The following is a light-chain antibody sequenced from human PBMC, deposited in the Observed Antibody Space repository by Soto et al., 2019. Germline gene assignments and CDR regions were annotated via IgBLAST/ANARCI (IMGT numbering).Light chain of an antibody. V-gene: IGKV3-15*01. CDR3: QQDTNWPRT. CDR1: QSVSSK. Sequence: EIVMTQSPATLSVSPGERVTLSCRASQSVSSKLAWHQQKPGQAPRLLIYGAFTRATGIPARFSGSGSGTEFTLTISSLQSEDFAVYYCQQDTNWPRTFGQGTRLEIK. CDR2: GAF. J-gene: IGKJ2*01.